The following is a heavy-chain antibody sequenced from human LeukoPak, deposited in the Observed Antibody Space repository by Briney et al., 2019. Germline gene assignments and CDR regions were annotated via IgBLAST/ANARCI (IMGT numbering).Heavy chain of an antibody. V-gene: IGHV4-59*12. CDR2: IYYSGST. CDR3: ARGYCSGDSCYPADY. J-gene: IGHJ4*02. CDR1: GGSISSYY. D-gene: IGHD2-15*01. Sequence: SETLSLTCTVSGGSISSYYWSWIRQPPGKGLEWIGYIYYSGSTNYNPSLKSRVTISVDTSKNQFSLKLSSVTAADTAVYYCARGYCSGDSCYPADYWGQGTLVTVSS.